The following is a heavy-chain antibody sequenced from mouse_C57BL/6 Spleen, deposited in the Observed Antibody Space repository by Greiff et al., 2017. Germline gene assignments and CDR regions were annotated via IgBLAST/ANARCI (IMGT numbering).Heavy chain of an antibody. Sequence: EVQLVESEGGLVQPGSSMKLSCTASGFTFSDYYMAWVRQVPEKGLEWVANINYDGSSTYYLDSLKSRFIISRDNAKNILYLQMSSLKSEDTATYYCAREGGGYYPYYAMDYWGQGTSVTVSS. J-gene: IGHJ4*01. CDR1: GFTFSDYY. V-gene: IGHV5-16*01. CDR2: INYDGSST. D-gene: IGHD2-3*01. CDR3: AREGGGYYPYYAMDY.